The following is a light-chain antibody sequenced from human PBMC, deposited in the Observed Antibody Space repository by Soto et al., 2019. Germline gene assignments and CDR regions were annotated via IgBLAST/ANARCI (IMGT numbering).Light chain of an antibody. CDR1: QSISSW. CDR3: QQYNSYS. CDR2: DAS. J-gene: IGKJ4*01. Sequence: DIQMTQSPSTLSASVGDRFTVTCRASQSISSWLAWYQQKPGKAPNLLIYDASTLESGVPSRFSGSGFGTEFTLTISSLQPDDFATYYCQQYNSYSFGGGTKVDI. V-gene: IGKV1-5*01.